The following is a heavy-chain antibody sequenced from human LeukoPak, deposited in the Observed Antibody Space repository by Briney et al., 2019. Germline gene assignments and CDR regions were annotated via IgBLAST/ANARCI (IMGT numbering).Heavy chain of an antibody. D-gene: IGHD5-12*01. Sequence: ASVKVSCKASGYTFTGYYMHWVRQAPGQGLEWMGWINPNSGTPNYAKQFQGRLTMTKDTSITRAYSELSRLRSDDTAVYYCAILSGYDNHDYWGQGTLVTVSS. CDR3: AILSGYDNHDY. V-gene: IGHV1-2*02. J-gene: IGHJ4*02. CDR2: INPNSGTP. CDR1: GYTFTGYY.